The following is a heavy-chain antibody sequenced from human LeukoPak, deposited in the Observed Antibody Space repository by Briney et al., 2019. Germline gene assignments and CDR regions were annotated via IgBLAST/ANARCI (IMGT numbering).Heavy chain of an antibody. CDR2: INTNTGET. V-gene: IGHV1-2*02. CDR1: GYTFIDYY. D-gene: IGHD2-8*01. J-gene: IGHJ5*02. CDR3: ARWGGVQFDP. Sequence: ASVKVSCKASGYTFIDYYMNWVRQAPGQGLEWMGWINTNTGETNYAQKFQGRVTMTRDTSISTVYMELTSLTSDDTAVYYCARWGGVQFDPWGQGTLVTVSS.